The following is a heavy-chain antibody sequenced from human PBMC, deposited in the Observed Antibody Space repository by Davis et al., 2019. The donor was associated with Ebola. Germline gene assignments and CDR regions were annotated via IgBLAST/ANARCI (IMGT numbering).Heavy chain of an antibody. CDR3: ASSSWYRYYYYGMDV. CDR1: GGSISSYY. Sequence: GSLRLSCTVSGGSISSYYWSWIRQPPGKGLEWIGEINHSGSTNYNPSLKSRVTISVDTSKNQFSLKLSSVTAADTAVYYCASSSWYRYYYYGMDVWGQGTTVTVSS. D-gene: IGHD6-13*01. CDR2: INHSGST. V-gene: IGHV4-34*01. J-gene: IGHJ6*02.